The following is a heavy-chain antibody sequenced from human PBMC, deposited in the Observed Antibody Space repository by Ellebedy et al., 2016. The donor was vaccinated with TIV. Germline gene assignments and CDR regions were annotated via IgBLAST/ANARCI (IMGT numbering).Heavy chain of an antibody. V-gene: IGHV3-74*01. CDR2: IYSDGSST. D-gene: IGHD2-15*01. Sequence: GESLKISCAASGFTFSSYWMHWVRQAPGKGLVWVSRIYSDGSSTSYADSVKGRFTISRDNAKNTLYLQMNSLRADDTAVYYCARAPGGWFDPWGQGTLVTVSS. CDR1: GFTFSSYW. J-gene: IGHJ5*02. CDR3: ARAPGGWFDP.